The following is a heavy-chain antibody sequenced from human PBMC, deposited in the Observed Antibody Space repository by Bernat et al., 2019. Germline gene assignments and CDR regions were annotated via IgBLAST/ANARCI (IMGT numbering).Heavy chain of an antibody. Sequence: QVQLVESGGGVVQPGRSLRLSCAASGFTLSSCGMHWVRQTPGRGLGWVAFMSAVGRNNYYADSVKGRFTISSDNSKNMLYLQLYCLGVGVTTLNYCAKDRLEYSPFEYWGQGPLVTVST. D-gene: IGHD3-3*01. CDR1: GFTLSSCG. V-gene: IGHV3-30*18. CDR3: AKDRLEYSPFEY. CDR2: MSAVGRNN. J-gene: IGHJ4*02.